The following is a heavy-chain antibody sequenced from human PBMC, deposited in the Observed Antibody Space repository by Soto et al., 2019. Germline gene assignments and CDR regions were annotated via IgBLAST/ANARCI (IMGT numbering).Heavy chain of an antibody. CDR3: ARTTIVRFLLYY. D-gene: IGHD5-12*01. Sequence: QVTLKESGPVLVKPTETLTLTCTVSGFSLSNVRVGVSWIRQPPGKALEWLAHIFSNYEKSYSTSLKNRLTISKDTPRGQVVLTMTDMDPVDTATYCCARTTIVRFLLYYWCQGTVVTVSS. V-gene: IGHV2-26*01. J-gene: IGHJ4*02. CDR2: IFSNYEK. CDR1: GFSLSNVRVG.